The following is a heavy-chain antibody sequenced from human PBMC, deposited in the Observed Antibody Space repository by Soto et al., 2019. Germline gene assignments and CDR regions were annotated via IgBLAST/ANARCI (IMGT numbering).Heavy chain of an antibody. CDR1: GFTSGNYP. CDR3: TRPIEVADKASDY. D-gene: IGHD6-19*01. Sequence: GGSLRLSCTASGFTSGNYPMNWFRQAPGKGLEWVGFIRSKAYGGTTEYAASVKGRFTISRDDSRSIAYLQMNSLKTEDTAVYYCTRPIEVADKASDYWGQGTLVTVSS. J-gene: IGHJ4*02. V-gene: IGHV3-49*03. CDR2: IRSKAYGGTT.